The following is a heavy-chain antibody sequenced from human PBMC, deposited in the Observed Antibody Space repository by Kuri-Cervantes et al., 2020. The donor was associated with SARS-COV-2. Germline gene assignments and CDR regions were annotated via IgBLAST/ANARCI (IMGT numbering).Heavy chain of an antibody. CDR1: GFTFSSYS. Sequence: GGSLRLSCAASGFTFSSYSMNWVRQAPGKGLEWVSSISSSGSTIYYADSVKGRFTISRDNAKNSLYLQMNSLRAEDTAVYYCARARFDAFDIWGQGTMVTVSS. CDR2: ISSSGSTI. V-gene: IGHV3-48*04. J-gene: IGHJ3*02. D-gene: IGHD4-17*01. CDR3: ARARFDAFDI.